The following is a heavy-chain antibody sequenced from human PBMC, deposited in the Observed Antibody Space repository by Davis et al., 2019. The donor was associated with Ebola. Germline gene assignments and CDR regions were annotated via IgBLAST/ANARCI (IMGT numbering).Heavy chain of an antibody. CDR1: GGSISSYY. CDR2: INHSGST. Sequence: PSETLSLTCTVSGGSISSYYWSWIRQPPGKGLEWIGEINHSGSTNYNPSLKSRVTISVDTSKNQFSLKLSSVTAADTAVYYCARGFGYDFWSGPPFDLWGRGTLVTVSS. CDR3: ARGFGYDFWSGPPFDL. J-gene: IGHJ2*01. D-gene: IGHD3-3*01. V-gene: IGHV4-34*01.